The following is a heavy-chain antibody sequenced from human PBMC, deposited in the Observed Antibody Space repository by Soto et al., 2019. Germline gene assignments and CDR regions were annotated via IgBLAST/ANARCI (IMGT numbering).Heavy chain of an antibody. V-gene: IGHV4-38-2*01. CDR2: IFHGGNT. D-gene: IGHD2-15*01. J-gene: IGHJ3*01. CDR3: ARARWYDAFDV. CDR1: GFFISSGNY. Sequence: SETLSLTCAASGFFISSGNYSGWFRKPPGKGLEWIGSIFHGGNTYYNPSLKSRVTISVDMSKNQFSLKLNSVTAADTAVYYCARARWYDAFDVWGQGTVVTVSS.